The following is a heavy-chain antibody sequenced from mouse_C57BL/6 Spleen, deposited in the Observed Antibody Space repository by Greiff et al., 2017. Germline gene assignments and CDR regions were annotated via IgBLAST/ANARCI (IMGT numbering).Heavy chain of an antibody. V-gene: IGHV1-50*01. D-gene: IGHD1-1*01. Sequence: QVQLKQPGAELVKPGASVKLSCKASGYTFTSYWMQWVKQRSGQGLEWIGEIDPSDSYTNYNQKFKGKATLTVDTSSSTAYMQLSSLTSEDSAVYYCARGLTTVVATRGYYFDYWGQGTTLTVSS. CDR3: ARGLTTVVATRGYYFDY. J-gene: IGHJ2*01. CDR2: IDPSDSYT. CDR1: GYTFTSYW.